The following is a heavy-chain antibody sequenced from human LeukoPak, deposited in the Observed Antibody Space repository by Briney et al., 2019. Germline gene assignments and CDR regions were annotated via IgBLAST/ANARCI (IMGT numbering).Heavy chain of an antibody. CDR3: ALGVDIVATSHFDY. CDR2: IIPIFGTA. Sequence: GASVKVSCKASGGTFSSYAISGVRQAPGQGREWMGGIIPIFGTANYAQKFQGRVTITTDESTSTAYMELSSLRSEDTAVYYCALGVDIVATSHFDYWGQGTLVTVSS. D-gene: IGHD5-12*01. J-gene: IGHJ4*02. CDR1: GGTFSSYA. V-gene: IGHV1-69*05.